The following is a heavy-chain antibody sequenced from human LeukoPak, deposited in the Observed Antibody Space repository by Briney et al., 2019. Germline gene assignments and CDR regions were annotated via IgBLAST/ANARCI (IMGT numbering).Heavy chain of an antibody. CDR2: ISPCNDNT. D-gene: IGHD6-13*01. CDR3: AREMPAAAGSDAFDI. CDR1: GYTFTTYG. Sequence: ASVKVSCKASGYTFTTYGIVWLRQAPGEGIQWMGWISPCNDNTKYAQKLQGRVTMTADTSTSTAYMDLRSLRPYDTAVYYCAREMPAAAGSDAFDIWGQGTMVTVSS. V-gene: IGHV1-18*01. J-gene: IGHJ3*02.